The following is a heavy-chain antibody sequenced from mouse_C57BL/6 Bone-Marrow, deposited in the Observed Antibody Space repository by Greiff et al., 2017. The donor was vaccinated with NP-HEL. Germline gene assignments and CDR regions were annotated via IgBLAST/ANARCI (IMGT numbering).Heavy chain of an antibody. CDR3: AREDTTVDFDY. CDR1: GYTFTSYW. D-gene: IGHD1-1*01. J-gene: IGHJ2*01. V-gene: IGHV1-69*01. Sequence: QVQLQQSGAELVMPGASVKLSCKASGYTFTSYWMHWVKQRPGQGLEWIGVIDPSDSYTNYNQKFKGKATLTVDKSSSTAYMQLSSLTSEDSAVYYWAREDTTVDFDYWGQGTTLTVSS. CDR2: IDPSDSYT.